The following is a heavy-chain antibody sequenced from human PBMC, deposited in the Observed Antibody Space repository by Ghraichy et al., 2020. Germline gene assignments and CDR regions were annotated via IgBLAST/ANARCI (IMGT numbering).Heavy chain of an antibody. CDR3: AKDLPHCSGGSCYLRGAFDY. J-gene: IGHJ4*02. CDR2: ISGSGGST. CDR1: GFTFSSYA. V-gene: IGHV3-23*01. D-gene: IGHD2-15*01. Sequence: GGSLRLSCAASGFTFSSYAMSWVRQAPGKGLEWVSAISGSGGSTYYADSVKGRFTISRDNSKNTLYLQMNSLRAEDTAVYYCAKDLPHCSGGSCYLRGAFDYWGQGTLVTVSS.